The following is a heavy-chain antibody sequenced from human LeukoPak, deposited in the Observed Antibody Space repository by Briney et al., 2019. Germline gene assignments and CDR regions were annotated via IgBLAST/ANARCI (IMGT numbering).Heavy chain of an antibody. J-gene: IGHJ4*02. CDR2: INPNSGGT. V-gene: IGHV1-2*02. Sequence: ASVKVSCKASGYTFTGYYIHWVRQAPGQGLEWMGCINPNSGGTNYAQKFQGRVTMTRDTSISTAYMELGRLTSGDTAVYYCARGAEFDYWGQGTLVTVSS. CDR3: ARGAEFDY. CDR1: GYTFTGYY.